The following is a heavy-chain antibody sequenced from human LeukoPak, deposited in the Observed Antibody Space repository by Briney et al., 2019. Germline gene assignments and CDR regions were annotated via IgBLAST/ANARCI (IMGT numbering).Heavy chain of an antibody. D-gene: IGHD6-19*01. CDR1: GFTFSSYA. CDR2: ISYDGSNK. CDR3: ARAASSSGWYWWFDP. J-gene: IGHJ5*02. Sequence: GGSLRLSCAASGFTFSSYAMHWVRQAPGKGLEWVAVISYDGSNKYYADSVKGRFTISRVNSKNTLYLQMNSLRAEDTAVYYCARAASSSGWYWWFDPWGQGTLVTVSS. V-gene: IGHV3-30*04.